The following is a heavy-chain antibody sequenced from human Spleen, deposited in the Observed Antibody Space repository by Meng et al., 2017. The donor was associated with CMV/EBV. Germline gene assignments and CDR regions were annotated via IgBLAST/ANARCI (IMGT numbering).Heavy chain of an antibody. CDR1: GGSISSSSYY. J-gene: IGHJ4*02. D-gene: IGHD2-15*01. Sequence: SETLSLTCTVSGGSISSSSYYWGWIRQPPGKGLEWIGSIYYSGTTYYKPSLKSRVTILVDRSKNQFSLKLSSVTAADTAVYYCARVSCSSGSCYDQWGQGTLVTVSS. V-gene: IGHV4-39*07. CDR2: IYYSGTT. CDR3: ARVSCSSGSCYDQ.